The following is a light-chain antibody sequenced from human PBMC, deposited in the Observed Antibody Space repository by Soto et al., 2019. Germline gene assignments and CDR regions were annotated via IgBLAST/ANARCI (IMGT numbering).Light chain of an antibody. CDR1: SSNIGIHS. Sequence: VLTQPASVSGSPGQSITISCTGSSSNIGIHSVHWYRHLPGTAPKLLIYNNNQRPSGVPDRFSGAKSGTSASLAISGLQSEDEADYYCAAWDDSLDGYVFGTGTKV. J-gene: IGLJ1*01. V-gene: IGLV1-44*01. CDR2: NNN. CDR3: AAWDDSLDGYV.